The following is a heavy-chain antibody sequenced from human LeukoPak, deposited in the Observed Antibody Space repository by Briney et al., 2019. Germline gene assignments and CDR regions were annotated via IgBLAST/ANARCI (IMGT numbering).Heavy chain of an antibody. CDR3: ATRSVGYSSGWYPG. J-gene: IGHJ4*02. V-gene: IGHV3-23*01. D-gene: IGHD6-19*01. Sequence: PGGSLRLSCAASGFTFSSYAMSWVRQAPGKGLEWVSAISGSGGSTYYADSVKGRFTISRDNSKNTLYLQMNSPRAEDTAVYYCATRSVGYSSGWYPGWGQGTLVTVSS. CDR2: ISGSGGST. CDR1: GFTFSSYA.